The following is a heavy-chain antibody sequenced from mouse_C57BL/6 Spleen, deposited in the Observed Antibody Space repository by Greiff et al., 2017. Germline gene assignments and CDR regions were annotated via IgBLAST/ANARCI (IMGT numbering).Heavy chain of an antibody. J-gene: IGHJ1*03. Sequence: QVQLKQPGAELVKPGASVKLSCKASGYTFTSYWMHWVKQRPGQGLEWIGMIHPNSGSTNYNEKFKSKATLTVDKSSSTAYMQLSSLTSEDSAVYYCARHGSSWYFDVWGTGTTVTVSS. D-gene: IGHD1-1*01. CDR1: GYTFTSYW. CDR2: IHPNSGST. CDR3: ARHGSSWYFDV. V-gene: IGHV1-64*01.